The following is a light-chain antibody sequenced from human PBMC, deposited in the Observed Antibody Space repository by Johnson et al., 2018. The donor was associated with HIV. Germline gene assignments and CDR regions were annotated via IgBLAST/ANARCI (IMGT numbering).Light chain of an antibody. CDR3: GTWDSSLSSYV. Sequence: QSVLTQPPSVSAAPGQKVTISCSGSSSNIGNNYVSWYQQLPGTAPKLLIYDNNKRPSGIPDRFSGSKSGTSATLGITGLLTGDEADYYCGTWDSSLSSYVFGTGTKVTGL. CDR1: SSNIGNNY. J-gene: IGLJ1*01. CDR2: DNN. V-gene: IGLV1-51*01.